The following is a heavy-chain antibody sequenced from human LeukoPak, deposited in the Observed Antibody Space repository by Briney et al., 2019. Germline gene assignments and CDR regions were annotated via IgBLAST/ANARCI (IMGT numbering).Heavy chain of an antibody. J-gene: IGHJ5*02. CDR3: ARGNIVVVVAATAYNWFDP. CDR1: GYTFTGYF. CDR2: INPNSGGT. V-gene: IGHV1-2*02. Sequence: EASVKVSCKASGYTFTGYFMHWVRQAPGQGLEWMGWINPNSGGTNFAQKFQGRVTMARDTSISTAYMELSRLRSDDTAVYYCARGNIVVVVAATAYNWFDPWGQGTLVTVSS. D-gene: IGHD2-15*01.